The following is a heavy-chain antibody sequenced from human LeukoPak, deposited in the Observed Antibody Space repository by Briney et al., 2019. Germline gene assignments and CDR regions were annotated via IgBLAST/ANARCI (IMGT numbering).Heavy chain of an antibody. D-gene: IGHD6-6*01. CDR2: IYSSGST. CDR3: ARDGGLAPYSSSTPFDY. J-gene: IGHJ4*02. Sequence: PGGSLRLSCAASGFTVSTNYMSWVRQAPGKGLGWVSVIYSSGSTYYADSVKGRFTIFRDNSKNTLYLQMNSLRAEDTAVYYCARDGGLAPYSSSTPFDYWGQGTLVTVSS. CDR1: GFTVSTNY. V-gene: IGHV3-66*03.